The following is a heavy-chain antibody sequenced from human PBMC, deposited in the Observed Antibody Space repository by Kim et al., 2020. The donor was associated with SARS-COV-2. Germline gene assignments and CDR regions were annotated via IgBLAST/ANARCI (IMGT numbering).Heavy chain of an antibody. CDR2: ISGSGGST. D-gene: IGHD3-10*01. Sequence: GRSLRLSCAASGFTFSSYAMSWVRQAPGKGLEWVSAISGSGGSTYYADSVKGRFTISRDNSKNTLYLQMNSLRAEDTAVYYCAKGPFRFGDVYFQHWGQGTLVTVSS. V-gene: IGHV3-23*01. CDR1: GFTFSSYA. J-gene: IGHJ1*01. CDR3: AKGPFRFGDVYFQH.